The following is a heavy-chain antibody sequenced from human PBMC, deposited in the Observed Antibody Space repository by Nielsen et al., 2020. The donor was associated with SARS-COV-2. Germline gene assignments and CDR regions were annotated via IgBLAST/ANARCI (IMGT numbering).Heavy chain of an antibody. CDR3: ATARYCSRTSCSAGTDMFDP. Sequence: GESLKISYVASGFTFSKAWMSWVRQAPGKGLEWVGRIKSKIDGGTTDYAAPVKDRFTISRDDSKNTVYLDMSSLRTEDTAVYYCATARYCSRTSCSAGTDMFDPWGQGTLVTVSS. CDR2: IKSKIDGGTT. CDR1: GFTFSKAW. J-gene: IGHJ5*02. D-gene: IGHD2-2*01. V-gene: IGHV3-15*01.